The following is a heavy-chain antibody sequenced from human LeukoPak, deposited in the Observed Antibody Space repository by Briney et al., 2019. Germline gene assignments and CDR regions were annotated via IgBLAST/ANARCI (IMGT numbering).Heavy chain of an antibody. CDR1: GFTLSHYY. D-gene: IGHD1-26*01. J-gene: IGHJ4*02. V-gene: IGHV3-74*01. CDR2: IDPPGNDK. CDR3: ESQGEKGIDY. Sequence: GGSLRLSCAASGFTLSHYYMHWLRQAPGKGLVWVSRIDPPGNDKNYADAVKGRFTISRYYAHNTLYLQMNSLRAEDTAVYYCESQGEKGIDYWGQGTLVTVSS.